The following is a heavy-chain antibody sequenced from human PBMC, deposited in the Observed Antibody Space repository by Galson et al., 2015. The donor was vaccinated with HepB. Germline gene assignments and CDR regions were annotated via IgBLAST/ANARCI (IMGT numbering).Heavy chain of an antibody. V-gene: IGHV1-69*01. J-gene: IGHJ5*01. CDR1: GYTFTSYD. CDR3: ARGRPRGEYQLLRLGWFDP. D-gene: IGHD2-2*01. Sequence: VKVSCKASGYTFTSYDISWVRQALGQGLEWMGGIIPIFGTANYAQKFQGRVTITADESTSTAYMELSSLRSEDTAVYYCARGRPRGEYQLLRLGWFDPWGQGTMVTVS. CDR2: IIPIFGTA.